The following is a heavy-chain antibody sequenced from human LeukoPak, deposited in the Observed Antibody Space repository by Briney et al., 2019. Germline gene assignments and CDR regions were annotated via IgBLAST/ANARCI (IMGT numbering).Heavy chain of an antibody. D-gene: IGHD1-26*01. CDR1: GFTFSSYS. CDR3: ARDPYSGSYGPYYYYYMDV. Sequence: GGSLRLSCAASGFTFSSYSMNWVRQAPGKGLEWVSSISSSSSYIYYADSLKGRFTISRDNAKNSLYLQMDSLRVEDTAVYYCARDPYSGSYGPYYYYYMDVWGEGTTVTISS. CDR2: ISSSSSYI. J-gene: IGHJ6*03. V-gene: IGHV3-21*06.